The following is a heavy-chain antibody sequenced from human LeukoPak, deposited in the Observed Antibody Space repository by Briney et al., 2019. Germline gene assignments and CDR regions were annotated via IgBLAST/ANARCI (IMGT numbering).Heavy chain of an antibody. V-gene: IGHV4-31*03. CDR2: IYYSGST. Sequence: SETLSLTCTVSGGSISSGGYYWSWIRQHPGKGLEWIGYIYYSGSTYYNPSLKSRVTISVDRSKNQFSLKLSSVTAADTAVYYCARVAYYYDSSGDNWFDPWGQGTLVTVSS. D-gene: IGHD3-22*01. CDR3: ARVAYYYDSSGDNWFDP. J-gene: IGHJ5*02. CDR1: GGSISSGGYY.